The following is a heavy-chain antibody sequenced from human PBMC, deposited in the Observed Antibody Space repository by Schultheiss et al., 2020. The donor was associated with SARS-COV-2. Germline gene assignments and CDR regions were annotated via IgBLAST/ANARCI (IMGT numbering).Heavy chain of an antibody. D-gene: IGHD3-10*01. CDR2: MNPNRGNT. V-gene: IGHV1-8*02. CDR1: GYTFTGYY. CDR3: ARGTYYGSGSIGMDV. J-gene: IGHJ6*02. Sequence: ASVKVSCKASGYTFTGYYMHWVRQAPGQGLEWMGWMNPNRGNTGYAQKFQGRVTMTRNTSISTAYMELSSLRSEDTAVYYCARGTYYGSGSIGMDVWGQGTTVTVSS.